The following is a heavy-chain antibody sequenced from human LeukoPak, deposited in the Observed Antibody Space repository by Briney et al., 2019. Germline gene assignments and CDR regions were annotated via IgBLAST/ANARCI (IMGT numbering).Heavy chain of an antibody. CDR2: ICSSGSTI. J-gene: IGHJ4*02. D-gene: IGHD4-17*01. CDR3: AKGVTPVISLQFFDY. CDR1: GFTFSSYA. Sequence: PGGSLRLSCAPSGFTFSSYAMSWVRQAPAKGLAWVSYICSSGSTIYYADSVKGRFTISRDKSKNTLYLQMNSLRAEDTAVYYCAKGVTPVISLQFFDYWGQGTLITVSS. V-gene: IGHV3-23*01.